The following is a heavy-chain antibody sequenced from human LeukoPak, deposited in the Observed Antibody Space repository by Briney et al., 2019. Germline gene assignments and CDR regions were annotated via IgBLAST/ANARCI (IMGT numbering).Heavy chain of an antibody. D-gene: IGHD3-16*01. Sequence: PGGSLRLSCAASGFTFSSYWMHWVRQAPGKGLGWVSRINSDGSRTSYADSVKGRFTISRDNAKNTLYLQMNSLRAEDTAVYYCARGIMITFGGSLDYWGQGTLVTVSS. V-gene: IGHV3-74*01. CDR2: INSDGSRT. J-gene: IGHJ4*02. CDR1: GFTFSSYW. CDR3: ARGIMITFGGSLDY.